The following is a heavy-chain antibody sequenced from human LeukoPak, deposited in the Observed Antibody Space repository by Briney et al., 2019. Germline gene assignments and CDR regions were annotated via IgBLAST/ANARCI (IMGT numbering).Heavy chain of an antibody. CDR3: ARDFKGHSSSFRD. V-gene: IGHV3-74*01. J-gene: IGHJ4*02. CDR2: INSDGSST. D-gene: IGHD6-13*01. CDR1: GFTFSTYW. Sequence: PGGSLRLSCAASGFTFSTYWIHWVRQAPGKGLVWVSRINSDGSSTSYADSVKGRFTISRDNSKNTMYLQMNSLRAEDTAVYYCARDFKGHSSSFRDWGQGTLVTVSS.